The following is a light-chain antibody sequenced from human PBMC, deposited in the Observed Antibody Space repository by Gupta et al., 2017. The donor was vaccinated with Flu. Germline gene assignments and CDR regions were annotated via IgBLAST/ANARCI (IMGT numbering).Light chain of an antibody. J-gene: IGLJ3*02. Sequence: QAVVTQEPSLTVSPGGTVTLTCDSSTGPVTSGNYPYWFQHKPGQAPMTLIYDTHNKHSWTPARFSGYLLGGKAALTVSGAQPEDEADYYCKVSYGNSRVFGGGTKLTVL. CDR3: KVSYGNSRV. CDR2: DTH. V-gene: IGLV7-46*01. CDR1: TGPVTSGNY.